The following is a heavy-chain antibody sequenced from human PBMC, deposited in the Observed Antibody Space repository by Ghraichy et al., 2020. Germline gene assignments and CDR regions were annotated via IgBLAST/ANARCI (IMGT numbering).Heavy chain of an antibody. V-gene: IGHV3-33*01. CDR1: GFTFSSFA. J-gene: IGHJ4*02. Sequence: GGSLRLSCAASGFTFSSFAMHWVRQTPGKGLEWVAVIYSDGSNIRYADSVKGRFTISRDNSMNTLDLQMNNLRAEDTAIYYCARDYPTWHYFESWGQGTLVTVSS. D-gene: IGHD5-12*01. CDR3: ARDYPTWHYFES. CDR2: IYSDGSNI.